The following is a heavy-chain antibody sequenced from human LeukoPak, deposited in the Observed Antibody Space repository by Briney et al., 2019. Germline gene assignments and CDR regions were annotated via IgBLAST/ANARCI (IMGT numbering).Heavy chain of an antibody. Sequence: ASVKVSRKVSGYTFTTYGISWVRQAPGQGLEWMGWISAYNGNTNYAQKLQGRVTMTTDTSTSTAYMDLRSLRSDDTAVYYCARGGGYSYGSAFDYWGQGTLVTVSS. V-gene: IGHV1-18*01. CDR3: ARGGGYSYGSAFDY. J-gene: IGHJ4*02. CDR1: GYTFTTYG. D-gene: IGHD5-18*01. CDR2: ISAYNGNT.